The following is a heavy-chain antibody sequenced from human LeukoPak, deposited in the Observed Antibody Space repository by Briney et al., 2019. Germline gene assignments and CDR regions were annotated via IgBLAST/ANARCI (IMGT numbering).Heavy chain of an antibody. CDR2: ISSSGSTI. J-gene: IGHJ1*01. D-gene: IGHD6-13*01. V-gene: IGHV3-11*01. Sequence: GGSLRLSCAASGFTFSDYYMTWIRQAPGKGLQWVSYISSSGSTIYYADSVKGRFTISRDNAKNSLYLQMNSLRAEDTAVYYCARDSSSWYRAQYFQHWGQGTLVTVSS. CDR1: GFTFSDYY. CDR3: ARDSSSWYRAQYFQH.